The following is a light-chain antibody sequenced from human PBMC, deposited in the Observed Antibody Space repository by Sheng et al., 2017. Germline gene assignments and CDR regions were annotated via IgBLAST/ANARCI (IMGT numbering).Light chain of an antibody. Sequence: EIVLTQSPGTLSLSPGERATLSCRASQTVSSSYSAWYQQKPGQAPRLLIYDTFSRATGIPDRFSGSGSGTDFTLTISRLEPEDFAVYYCQQYGGSPLFGGGTKVEIK. J-gene: IGKJ4*01. CDR3: QQYGGSPL. CDR2: DTF. CDR1: QTVSSSY. V-gene: IGKV3-20*01.